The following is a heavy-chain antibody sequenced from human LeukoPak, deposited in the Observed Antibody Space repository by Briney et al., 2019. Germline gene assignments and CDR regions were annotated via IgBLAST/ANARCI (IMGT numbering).Heavy chain of an antibody. V-gene: IGHV3-30*02. J-gene: IGHJ4*02. CDR1: GFTFSSYG. CDR3: AKGDIVVVPADLYFDY. Sequence: GGSLRLSCAASGFTFSSYGMHWVRQAPGKGLEWVAFIRYDGSNKYYADSVKGRFTISRDNSKNTLYLQMNSLRAEDTAVYYCAKGDIVVVPADLYFDYWGQGTLVTVSS. D-gene: IGHD2-2*01. CDR2: IRYDGSNK.